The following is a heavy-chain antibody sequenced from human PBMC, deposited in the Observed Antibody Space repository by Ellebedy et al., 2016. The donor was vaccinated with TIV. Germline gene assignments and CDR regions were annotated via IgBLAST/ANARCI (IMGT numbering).Heavy chain of an antibody. CDR1: GYTFTSYD. CDR2: MNPNSGNT. J-gene: IGHJ6*03. Sequence: ASVKVSXKASGYTFTSYDINWVRQATGQGLEWMGWMNPNSGNTGYAQKFQGRVTMTRNTSISTAYMELSSLRSEDTAVYYCARLGSSGSYFVYYYYYMDVWGKGTTVTVSS. CDR3: ARLGSSGSYFVYYYYYMDV. V-gene: IGHV1-8*01. D-gene: IGHD1-26*01.